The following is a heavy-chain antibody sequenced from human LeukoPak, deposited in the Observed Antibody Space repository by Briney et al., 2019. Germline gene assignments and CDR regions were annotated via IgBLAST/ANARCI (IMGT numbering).Heavy chain of an antibody. CDR1: GGSMSSYY. J-gene: IGHJ4*02. CDR2: IYSSGST. V-gene: IGHV4-4*07. D-gene: IGHD2-2*01. CDR3: ATHYCSSVCRFDN. Sequence: SETLSPTCTVSGGSMSSYYWSWIRQPAGKGLEWIGRIYSSGSTNYNPSLKSRVTMSVDTSKNQFSLKLSSVTAADTAMYYCATHYCSSVCRFDNWGQGTLVTVSS.